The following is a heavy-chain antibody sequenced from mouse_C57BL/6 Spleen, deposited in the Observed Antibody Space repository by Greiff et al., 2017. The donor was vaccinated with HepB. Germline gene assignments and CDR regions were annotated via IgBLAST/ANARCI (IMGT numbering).Heavy chain of an antibody. CDR1: GFTFSSYT. CDR3: ARGLSFFAY. J-gene: IGHJ3*01. CDR2: ISGGGGNT. V-gene: IGHV5-9*01. Sequence: EVHLVESGGGLVKPGGSLKLSCAASGFTFSSYTMSWVRQTPEKRLEWVATISGGGGNTYYPDSVKGRFTISRDNAKNTLYLQMSSLRSEDTALYYCARGLSFFAYWGQGTLVTVSA.